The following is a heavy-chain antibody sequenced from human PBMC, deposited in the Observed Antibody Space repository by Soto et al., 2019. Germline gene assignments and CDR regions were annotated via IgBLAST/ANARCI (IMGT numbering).Heavy chain of an antibody. CDR1: GSTFSDHY. J-gene: IGHJ4*02. V-gene: IGHV3-72*01. CDR2: IGNKANSYTT. Sequence: GGSLRLSCVVFGSTFSDHYMDWVRQAPGKGLEWVGRIGNKANSYTTEYAASVKGRFTISRDNAENSVYLEMESLRDEDTALYYCARDVDADFRTDFDYWGRGTLVTVSS. D-gene: IGHD4-17*01. CDR3: ARDVDADFRTDFDY.